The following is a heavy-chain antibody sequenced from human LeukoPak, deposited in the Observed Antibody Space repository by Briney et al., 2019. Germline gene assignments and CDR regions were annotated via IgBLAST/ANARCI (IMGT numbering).Heavy chain of an antibody. J-gene: IGHJ6*02. V-gene: IGHV3-23*01. CDR1: GFNFANHA. D-gene: IGHD1-1*01. Sequence: PGGSLRLSCAASGFNFANHAMSWVRQAPGKGLEWVSAISGSGGSTYYADSVKGRFTISRDNSKNTLYLQMNSLRAEDTAVYYCAKRTDLAYYYYYGMDVWGQGTTVTASS. CDR2: ISGSGGST. CDR3: AKRTDLAYYYYYGMDV.